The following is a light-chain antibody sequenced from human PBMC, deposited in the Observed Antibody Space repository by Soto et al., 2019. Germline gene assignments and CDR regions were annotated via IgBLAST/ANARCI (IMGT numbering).Light chain of an antibody. V-gene: IGLV1-44*01. J-gene: IGLJ3*02. CDR1: GSNIGSNP. Sequence: QSVLTQPPSATGPPGQRVTISCSGSGSNIGSNPVTWYQQLPGTAPTLLIYANYLRPSGVPDRFSGSKSGTSASLAISGLQSEDDALYYCAAWDDSLFARVFGGGTKLTVL. CDR2: ANY. CDR3: AAWDDSLFARV.